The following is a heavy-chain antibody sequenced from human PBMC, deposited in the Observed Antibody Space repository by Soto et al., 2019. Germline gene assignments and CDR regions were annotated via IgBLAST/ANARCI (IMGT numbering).Heavy chain of an antibody. CDR1: GYTFTSYG. D-gene: IGHD3-10*01. Sequence: QVQLVQSGAEVKKPGASVKVSCKASGYTFTSYGISWVRQAPGQGLEWMGWISAYNGNTNYAQKLQGRVTMTTDTSTSTAYMELRSLRSDDTSVYYCASSPSNYYGSGSFENWGQGTLVTVSS. CDR2: ISAYNGNT. J-gene: IGHJ4*02. CDR3: ASSPSNYYGSGSFEN. V-gene: IGHV1-18*01.